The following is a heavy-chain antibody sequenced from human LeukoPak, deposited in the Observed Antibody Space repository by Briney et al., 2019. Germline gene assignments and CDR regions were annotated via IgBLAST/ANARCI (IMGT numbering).Heavy chain of an antibody. CDR1: GFTSSTYA. D-gene: IGHD2-21*02. CDR2: ISGSGGST. Sequence: GGSLRLSCAASGFTSSTYAMSWVRQAPGKGLEWVSVISGSGGSTYYADSVKGRFTISRDNSKNTLYLQMNSLRAEDTAVYYCAKMGPYCGGDCYSWYFDLWGRGTLVTVSS. V-gene: IGHV3-23*01. J-gene: IGHJ2*01. CDR3: AKMGPYCGGDCYSWYFDL.